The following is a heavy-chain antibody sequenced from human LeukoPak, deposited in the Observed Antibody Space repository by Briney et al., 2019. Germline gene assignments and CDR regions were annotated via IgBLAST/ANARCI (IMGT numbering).Heavy chain of an antibody. J-gene: IGHJ4*02. CDR3: ARDGGSGIDY. CDR1: GFSLTTYG. Sequence: GGSLRLSCAASGFSLTTYGTHWLRQAPGKGLEWVAVIWYDGSKKFYGDSVKGRFTVSRDTSENTMYLQMNTLRAEDTAVYYCARDGGSGIDYWGQGALVTVYS. D-gene: IGHD3-10*01. CDR2: IWYDGSKK. V-gene: IGHV3-33*01.